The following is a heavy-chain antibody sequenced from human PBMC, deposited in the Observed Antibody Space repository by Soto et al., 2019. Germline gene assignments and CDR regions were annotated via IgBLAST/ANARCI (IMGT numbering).Heavy chain of an antibody. Sequence: GASVNVSCKASVGTFSSYAISWVRQAPGQGLEWMGGIIPIFGTANYAQKSQGRVTLTADESTNTDYMELSSLRTEETDVYYCARAVVVPAAKGASGWFDPWGQGTLVTVSS. CDR2: IIPIFGTA. CDR3: ARAVVVPAAKGASGWFDP. V-gene: IGHV1-69*13. J-gene: IGHJ5*02. D-gene: IGHD2-2*01. CDR1: VGTFSSYA.